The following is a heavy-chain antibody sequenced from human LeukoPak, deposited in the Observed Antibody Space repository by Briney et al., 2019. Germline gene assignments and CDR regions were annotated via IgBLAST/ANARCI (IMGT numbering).Heavy chain of an antibody. Sequence: GASVKVSCKASGYTFTSYGISWVRQAPGQGLEWMGWISAYNGNTNYAQKLQGRVTMTTDTSTSTAYMELKSLRSDDTAVYYCARDRYDSSGPHNWFDPWGQGTLVTVSS. J-gene: IGHJ5*02. CDR3: ARDRYDSSGPHNWFDP. D-gene: IGHD3-22*01. CDR1: GYTFTSYG. CDR2: ISAYNGNT. V-gene: IGHV1-18*01.